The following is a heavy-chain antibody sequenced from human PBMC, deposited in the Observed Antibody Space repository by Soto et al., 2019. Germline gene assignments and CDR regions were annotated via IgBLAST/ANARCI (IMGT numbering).Heavy chain of an antibody. Sequence: ASVKVSCKASGYTFTGYYMHWVRQAPGQGLEWMGWINPNSGGTNYAQKFQGWVTMTRDTSISTAYMELSRLRSDDTAVYYCARGGKRAYYDSSGYYYHYYYYGMDVWGQGTTVTVSS. J-gene: IGHJ6*02. CDR1: GYTFTGYY. D-gene: IGHD3-22*01. V-gene: IGHV1-2*04. CDR3: ARGGKRAYYDSSGYYYHYYYYGMDV. CDR2: INPNSGGT.